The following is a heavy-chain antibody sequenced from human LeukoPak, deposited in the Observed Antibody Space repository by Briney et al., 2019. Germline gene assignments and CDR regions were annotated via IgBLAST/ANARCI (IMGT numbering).Heavy chain of an antibody. CDR3: ARASTYDYVWGRRSVLYYFDY. CDR1: GGSFSGYY. CDR2: INHSGST. J-gene: IGHJ4*02. Sequence: SETLSLTCDVYGGSFSGYYWSWIRQPPGKGLEWIGEINHSGSTNYNPSLKSRVTISVDTSKNQFSLKLSSVTAADTAVYYCARASTYDYVWGRRSVLYYFDYWGQGTLVTVSS. D-gene: IGHD3-16*01. V-gene: IGHV4-34*01.